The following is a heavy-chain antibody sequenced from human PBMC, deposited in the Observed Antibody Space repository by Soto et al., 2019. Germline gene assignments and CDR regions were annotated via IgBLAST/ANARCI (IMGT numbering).Heavy chain of an antibody. J-gene: IGHJ6*03. CDR1: GGTFSSYT. D-gene: IGHD5-12*01. CDR3: ARGDVDIVATIPYYYYYMDV. CDR2: IIPILGIE. Sequence: QVQLVQSGAEVKKPGPSVKFSCKASGGTFSSYTISWVRQAPGQGREWMGRIIPILGIETYAQKFQGRVTITADNSTSRASMELSSLRSEDTAVYSCARGDVDIVATIPYYYYYMDVWGKGTTVTVSS. V-gene: IGHV1-69*02.